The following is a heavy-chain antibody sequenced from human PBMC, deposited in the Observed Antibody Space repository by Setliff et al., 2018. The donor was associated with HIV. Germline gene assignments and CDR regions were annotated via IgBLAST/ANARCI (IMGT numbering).Heavy chain of an antibody. Sequence: SETLSLTCSVFDDSFKSHYWNWIRQPAGKGLEWMGSVFYTGTANYNYSFYDRITMSIDTSRTQFSLSLTSMTAADTAIYYCARGRWTESGKPFYFDYWGQGRLVTVSS. CDR2: VFYTGTA. CDR3: ARGRWTESGKPFYFDY. CDR1: DDSFKSHY. J-gene: IGHJ4*02. D-gene: IGHD6-13*01. V-gene: IGHV4-4*07.